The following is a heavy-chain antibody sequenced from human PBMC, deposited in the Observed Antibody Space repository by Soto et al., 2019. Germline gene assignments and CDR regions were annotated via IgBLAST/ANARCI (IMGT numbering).Heavy chain of an antibody. CDR3: VRLIGNSWLDF. CDR1: GDSVSSSSVT. D-gene: IGHD1-26*01. J-gene: IGHJ5*01. CDR2: TYYRSKWSN. V-gene: IGHV6-1*01. Sequence: QVQLQQSEPGLVKPSQTLSLTCAISGDSVSSSSVTWNWIRQSPSRGLEWLGRTYYRSKWSNDYAESVKSRITINPDTSKNQFSLHLNSVTPEDTAVYYCVRLIGNSWLDFWGQGTLVTVSS.